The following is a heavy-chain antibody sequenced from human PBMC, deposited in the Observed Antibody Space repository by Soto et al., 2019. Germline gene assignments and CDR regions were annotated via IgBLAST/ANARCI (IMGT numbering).Heavy chain of an antibody. CDR2: IIPVFATT. CDR3: ARTDLRDCSGGACYKGFDS. V-gene: IGHV1-69*01. CDR1: GGTFSNYI. Sequence: QVQLVQSGAEVKKPGSSVKVSCKASGGTFSNYILNWVRQAPGQGLEWMGEIIPVFATTNYAQKFQGRVSITTDESTLTAYMELSSLRSEDTAGFYCARTDLRDCSGGACYKGFDSRGQGTLVTVSS. D-gene: IGHD2-15*01. J-gene: IGHJ4*02.